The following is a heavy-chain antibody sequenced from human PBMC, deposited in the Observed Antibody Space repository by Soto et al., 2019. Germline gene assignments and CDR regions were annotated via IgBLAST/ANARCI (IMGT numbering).Heavy chain of an antibody. J-gene: IGHJ6*02. V-gene: IGHV3-7*03. CDR3: ARTTLLPPGAKNRGATYNFYGLDV. CDR2: IKQDGSEK. D-gene: IGHD3-22*01. CDR1: GFTFSDFW. Sequence: GGSLRLSCVASGFTFSDFWISWVRQAPGRGLEWVANIKQDGSEKKYVDSVKGRFTISRDNAKNSLYLEMNSLRAEHTAVYYCARTTLLPPGAKNRGATYNFYGLDVWGQGTTVTVSS.